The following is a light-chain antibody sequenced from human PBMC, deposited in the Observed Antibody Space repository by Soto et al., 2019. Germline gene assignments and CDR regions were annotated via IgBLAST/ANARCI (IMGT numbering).Light chain of an antibody. CDR3: AAWDDSLNGWV. V-gene: IGLV1-44*01. CDR2: SNN. Sequence: QSVLTQPPSASGTPGQRVTLSCSGSSSNIGSNTVNWYQQLPGTAPKLLIYSNNQRPSGVPDRFSGSKSGTSASLAISGLQSEDEADYYCAAWDDSLNGWVFGGGTTLTV. J-gene: IGLJ3*02. CDR1: SSNIGSNT.